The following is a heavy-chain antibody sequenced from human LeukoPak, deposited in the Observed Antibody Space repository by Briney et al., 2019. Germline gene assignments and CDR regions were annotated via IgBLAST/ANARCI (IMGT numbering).Heavy chain of an antibody. V-gene: IGHV1-2*02. D-gene: IGHD3-22*01. J-gene: IGHJ4*02. CDR2: INPHSGDT. CDR1: GYTFTGYY. CDR3: ARVWLSPYFFVY. Sequence: ASVTVSFKASGYTFTGYYMHWVRQAPGQGLEWMGWINPHSGDTIYAQKFQGRVTMTRDTSISTAYMELSRLRSDDTAVFYCARVWLSPYFFVYWAQGTLVTVSS.